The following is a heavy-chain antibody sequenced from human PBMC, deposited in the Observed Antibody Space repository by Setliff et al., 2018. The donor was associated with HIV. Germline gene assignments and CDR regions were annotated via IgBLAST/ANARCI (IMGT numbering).Heavy chain of an antibody. D-gene: IGHD3-3*01. CDR3: ARAHPINVWSGYYPGPQCGFDS. CDR1: GYNFTIFG. CDR2: ISAYNGKT. Sequence: ASVKVSCKASGYNFTIFGITWVRQAPGQGLEWMGWISAYNGKTNYAQKLQGRITLTIDTVKTTANMDLRSLTPDDTAMYYCARAHPINVWSGYYPGPQCGFDSWGQGSLVTVSS. V-gene: IGHV1-18*01. J-gene: IGHJ4*02.